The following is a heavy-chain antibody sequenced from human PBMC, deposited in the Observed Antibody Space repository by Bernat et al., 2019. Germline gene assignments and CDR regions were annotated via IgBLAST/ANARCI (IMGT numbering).Heavy chain of an antibody. V-gene: IGHV3-23*01. J-gene: IGHJ4*02. CDR1: GFSFGTYA. CDR2: ISGKVART. CDR3: AKRGYCDGGSCYGNFDY. D-gene: IGHD2-15*01. Sequence: EVYLLESGGGLVQPGGSLRLSGAASGFSFGTYARNWIGQAPGKGLEGVSSISGKVARTSYADSGMGRFTISRENSRNTVDLQMNRLRDDDTAVYFCAKRGYCDGGSCYGNFDYWGQGVLVTVST.